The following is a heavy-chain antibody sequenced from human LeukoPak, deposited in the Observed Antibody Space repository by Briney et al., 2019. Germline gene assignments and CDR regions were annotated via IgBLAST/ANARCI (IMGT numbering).Heavy chain of an antibody. D-gene: IGHD3-22*01. Sequence: GGSLRLSCAASGFTFDDYGMSWVRQAPGKGLEWVSGISWNSGSIGYADSVKGRFTISRDNAKNSLYLQMNSLRAEDTALYYCAKDIEPYYYDSSGWVDPFDYWGQGTLVTVSS. CDR2: ISWNSGSI. CDR3: AKDIEPYYYDSSGWVDPFDY. J-gene: IGHJ4*02. CDR1: GFTFDDYG. V-gene: IGHV3-9*01.